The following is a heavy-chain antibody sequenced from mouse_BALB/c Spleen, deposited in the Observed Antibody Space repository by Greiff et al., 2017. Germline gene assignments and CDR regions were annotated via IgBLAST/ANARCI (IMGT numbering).Heavy chain of an antibody. CDR3: ARYNWYRNYVWYVDD. D-gene: IGHD2-10*02. CDR2: ISNKADGYTT. Sequence: EVHLVESGGGLVQPGGSLRLSCATSGFTFTDNYMSWVRQTPGKALEWLGFISNKADGYTTEYSASVKGRFTISRANSQSILYLQMNNLRAEDSATDYAARYNWYRNYVWYVDDWGAGTTVTVSS. V-gene: IGHV7-3*02. J-gene: IGHJ1*01. CDR1: GFTFTDNY.